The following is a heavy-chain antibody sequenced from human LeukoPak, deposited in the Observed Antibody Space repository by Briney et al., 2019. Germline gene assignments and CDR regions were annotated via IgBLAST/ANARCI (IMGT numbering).Heavy chain of an antibody. D-gene: IGHD3-22*01. CDR3: ARVGITYYYDSSGYYPRHGAFDI. CDR1: GYTFTSYG. V-gene: IGHV1-18*01. J-gene: IGHJ3*02. Sequence: ASVKVSCKASGYTFTSYGISWVRQAPGQGLEWMGWISAYNGNTNYAQKLQGRVTMTTDTSTSTAYMELRSLRADDTAVYYCARVGITYYYDSSGYYPRHGAFDIWGQGTMVTVSS. CDR2: ISAYNGNT.